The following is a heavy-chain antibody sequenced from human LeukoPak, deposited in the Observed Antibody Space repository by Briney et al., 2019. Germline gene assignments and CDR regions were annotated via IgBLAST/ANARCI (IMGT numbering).Heavy chain of an antibody. Sequence: SETLSLTCTVSGGSISSYYWSWIRQPPGKGLEWIGYIYYSGSTNYNPSLKSRVTISVDTSKNQFSLKLSSVTAADTAVYYCARRETRIDAIDIWGQGTMVTVSS. CDR3: ARRETRIDAIDI. V-gene: IGHV4-59*01. D-gene: IGHD4-23*01. CDR1: GGSISSYY. CDR2: IYYSGST. J-gene: IGHJ3*02.